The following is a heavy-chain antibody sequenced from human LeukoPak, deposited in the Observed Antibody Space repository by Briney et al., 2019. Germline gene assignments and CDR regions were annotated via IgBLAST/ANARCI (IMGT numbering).Heavy chain of an antibody. J-gene: IGHJ4*02. V-gene: IGHV1-18*01. D-gene: IGHD3-10*01. Sequence: ASVKVSCKASGYTFTSYGISWVRQAPGQGLEWMGWISAYYGNTNYAQKLQGRVTMTTDTSTSTAYMELRSLRSDDTAVYYCAREAHGSGSYSFDYWGQGTLVTVSS. CDR2: ISAYYGNT. CDR3: AREAHGSGSYSFDY. CDR1: GYTFTSYG.